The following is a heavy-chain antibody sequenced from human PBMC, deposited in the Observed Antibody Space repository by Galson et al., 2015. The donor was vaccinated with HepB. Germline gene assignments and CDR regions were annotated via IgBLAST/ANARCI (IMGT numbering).Heavy chain of an antibody. Sequence: SLRLSCAVSGFTLSSYGMHWVRQAPGKGLEWVAVIKYDGNNKYYADSVKGRFTISRDSSKNTLYLQMNSLRGEGTAVYYCVRDLGRVTAIPFHWGQGTLVTVSS. CDR1: GFTLSSYG. V-gene: IGHV3-33*01. CDR2: IKYDGNNK. D-gene: IGHD2-21*02. J-gene: IGHJ4*02. CDR3: VRDLGRVTAIPFH.